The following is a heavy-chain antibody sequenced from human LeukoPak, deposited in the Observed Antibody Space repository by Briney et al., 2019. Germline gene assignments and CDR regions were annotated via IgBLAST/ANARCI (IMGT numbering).Heavy chain of an antibody. D-gene: IGHD7-27*01. CDR1: GITFSAYS. CDR2: AGTSSSYI. V-gene: IGHV3-21*01. CDR3: ARDLHWAFDY. J-gene: IGHJ4*02. Sequence: PGGSLRLSCAASGITFSAYSMNWVRQAPGKGLEWVSSAGTSSSYIYYADSVKGRFTISRDNAKNSLYLQMNSLRAEDTAVYFCARDLHWAFDYWGQGTLVTVSS.